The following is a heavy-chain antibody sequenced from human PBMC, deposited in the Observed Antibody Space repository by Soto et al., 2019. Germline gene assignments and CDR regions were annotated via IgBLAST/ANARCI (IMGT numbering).Heavy chain of an antibody. Sequence: SETLSLTCTVSGGSISSSSYYWGWIRQPPGKGLEWIGSIYYSGSTYYNPSLKSRVTISVDTSKDQFSLKLSSVTAADTAVYYCVSGYGDSLPDLFDPWGQGSLVTVSS. D-gene: IGHD4-17*01. CDR3: VSGYGDSLPDLFDP. J-gene: IGHJ5*02. CDR1: GGSISSSSYY. CDR2: IYYSGST. V-gene: IGHV4-39*01.